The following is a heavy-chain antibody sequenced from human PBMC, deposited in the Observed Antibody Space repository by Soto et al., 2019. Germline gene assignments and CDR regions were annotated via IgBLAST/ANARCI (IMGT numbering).Heavy chain of an antibody. V-gene: IGHV6-1*01. Sequence: QVQLQQSGPGLVKPSQTLSLTCAISGDSVSTNGVAWNWIRLSPSRVLEWLGRTYYRAKWNTDYALSVKGRITINPDTSKNQFSLQLNSVTPEDTSVYYCARGKHSTFDIWGQGTMVAVSS. D-gene: IGHD6-13*01. CDR1: GDSVSTNGVA. J-gene: IGHJ3*02. CDR3: ARGKHSTFDI. CDR2: TYYRAKWNT.